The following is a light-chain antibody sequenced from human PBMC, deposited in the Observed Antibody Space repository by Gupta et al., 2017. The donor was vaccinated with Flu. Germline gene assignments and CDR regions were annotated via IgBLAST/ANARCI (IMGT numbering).Light chain of an antibody. J-gene: IGKJ4*01. CDR2: DAS. V-gene: IGKV3-11*01. CDR1: QSVSSY. Sequence: IVFTQSPATLSLSPGERATLPCRASQSVSSYLAWYQQKPGQAPRLLIYDASNRATGIPARFSGSGSGTDVTLTSSSLEPEDFAVYYCQQRSNWPPITFGGGTKVEIK. CDR3: QQRSNWPPIT.